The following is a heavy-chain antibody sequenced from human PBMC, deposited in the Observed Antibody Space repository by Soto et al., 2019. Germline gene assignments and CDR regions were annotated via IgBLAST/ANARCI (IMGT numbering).Heavy chain of an antibody. D-gene: IGHD3-22*01. Sequence: GGSLRLSCAASGFTFRDYYMSWIRQAPGKGLELVSYISSSGSTIYYADSVKGRFTISRDNSKNTLYLKMNSLRAEDTAVYYCAKHYYDSSGYYYTDYGGQGTLVNLSS. CDR2: ISSSGSTI. J-gene: IGHJ4*02. CDR3: AKHYYDSSGYYYTDY. V-gene: IGHV3-11*01. CDR1: GFTFRDYY.